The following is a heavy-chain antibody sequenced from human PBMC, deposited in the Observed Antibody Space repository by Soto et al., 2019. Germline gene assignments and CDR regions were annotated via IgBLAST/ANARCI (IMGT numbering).Heavy chain of an antibody. CDR3: AKDHHGYESFRLDY. Sequence: QVQLVESGGGVVQPGRSLRLSCAASGFTFSSYGMYWVRQAPGKGLEWVAVISYDGSNKYYADSVKGRFTISRDNSKNTLYLQMNTLRAEDTAVYYCAKDHHGYESFRLDYWGQGTLVTVSS. J-gene: IGHJ4*02. CDR1: GFTFSSYG. D-gene: IGHD5-12*01. CDR2: ISYDGSNK. V-gene: IGHV3-30*18.